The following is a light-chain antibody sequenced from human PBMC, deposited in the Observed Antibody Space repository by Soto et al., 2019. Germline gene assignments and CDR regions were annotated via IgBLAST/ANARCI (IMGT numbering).Light chain of an antibody. CDR1: QGISNY. J-gene: IGKJ3*01. V-gene: IGKV1-17*03. Sequence: DIQLTPSPSAMSASVGDRVTITCRACQGISNYLAWFQQKPGKVPKRLIYAESSLQSGVPSRVSVSGSGAECTLTISRPHPEYFATYYCLQHNRYPRTFGPGAKVEI. CDR3: LQHNRYPRT. CDR2: AES.